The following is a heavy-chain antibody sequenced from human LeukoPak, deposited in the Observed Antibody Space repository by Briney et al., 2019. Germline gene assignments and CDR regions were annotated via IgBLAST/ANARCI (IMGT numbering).Heavy chain of an antibody. CDR1: GFTFSSYS. D-gene: IGHD6-6*01. V-gene: IGHV3-21*01. J-gene: IGHJ6*03. CDR2: ISSSSSYI. CDR3: ARAGDQRGSSSDEYYMDV. Sequence: GGSLRLSCAASGFTFSSYSMNWVRQAPGKGLEWVSSISSSSSYIYYADSVKGRFTISRDNAKNSLYLQMNSLRAEDTAVYYCARAGDQRGSSSDEYYMDVWGKGTTVTVSS.